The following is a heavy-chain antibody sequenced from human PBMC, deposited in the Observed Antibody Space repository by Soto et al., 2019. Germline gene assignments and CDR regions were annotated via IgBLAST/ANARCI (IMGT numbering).Heavy chain of an antibody. CDR1: GYTFTSYG. D-gene: IGHD3-3*01. CDR2: ISAYNGNT. J-gene: IGHJ4*02. CDR3: ARDGTPRSPITITGMISFDY. Sequence: QVQLVQSGAEVKKPGASVKVSCKASGYTFTSYGISWVRQAPGQGLEWMGWISAYNGNTNYAQKLQGRVTMTTDTSTSTAYMELRSLRSDDTAVYYCARDGTPRSPITITGMISFDYWGQGTLVTVSS. V-gene: IGHV1-18*01.